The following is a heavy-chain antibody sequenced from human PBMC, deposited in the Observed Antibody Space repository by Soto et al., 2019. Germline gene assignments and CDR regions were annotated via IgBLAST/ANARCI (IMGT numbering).Heavy chain of an antibody. J-gene: IGHJ4*02. CDR1: GFTFSSYW. Sequence: EVQLVESGGGLVQPGGSLRLSCAASGFTFSSYWMSWVRQAPGKGLEWVANIKQDGSEKYYVDSVKGRFTISRDNAKNSLYLQMNRLRAADTAVYYCARVREGGYSYGWYFFDYWGQGTLVTVSS. V-gene: IGHV3-7*01. CDR2: IKQDGSEK. CDR3: ARVREGGYSYGWYFFDY. D-gene: IGHD5-18*01.